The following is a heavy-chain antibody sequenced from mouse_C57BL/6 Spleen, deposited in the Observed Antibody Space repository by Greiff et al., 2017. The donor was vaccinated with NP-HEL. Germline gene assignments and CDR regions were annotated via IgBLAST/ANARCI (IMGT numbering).Heavy chain of an antibody. CDR3: ARLEPLDY. CDR2: IDPSDSYT. V-gene: IGHV1-50*01. CDR1: GYTFTSYW. Sequence: QVQLKQPGAELVKPGASVKLSCKASGYTFTSYWMQWVKQRPGQGLEWIGEIDPSDSYTNYNQKFKGKATLTVDTSSSTAYMQLSSLTSEDSAVYYCARLEPLDYWGQGTTLTVSS. J-gene: IGHJ2*01.